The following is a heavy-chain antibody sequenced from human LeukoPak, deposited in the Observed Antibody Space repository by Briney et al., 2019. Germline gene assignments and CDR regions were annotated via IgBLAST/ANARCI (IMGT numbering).Heavy chain of an antibody. CDR1: GFTFSSYG. D-gene: IGHD1-26*01. V-gene: IGHV3-30*03. CDR2: ISYDGSNK. Sequence: QSGRSLRLSCAASGFTFSSYGMHWVRQAPGKGLEWVAVISYDGSNKYYADSVKGRFTISRDNSKNTLYLQMNSLRAEDTAVYYCASLIVGARYAFDIWGQGTMVTVSS. CDR3: ASLIVGARYAFDI. J-gene: IGHJ3*02.